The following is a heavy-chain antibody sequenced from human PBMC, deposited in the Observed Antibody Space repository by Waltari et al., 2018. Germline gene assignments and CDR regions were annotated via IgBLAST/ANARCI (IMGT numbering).Heavy chain of an antibody. V-gene: IGHV1-2*06. CDR1: GYPFTGYY. J-gene: IGHJ4*02. CDR2: INPNSGDT. CDR3: ARDLGSDYGNRDY. Sequence: QVHLVQSGAEVKKPWASVKVSCKASGYPFTGYYIPWVRRAPGQGLEWMGRINPNSGDTNYAQKFQGRVTLTRDTSINTAYMELSSLKSDDTAVYYCARDLGSDYGNRDYWGQGTLVTVPS. D-gene: IGHD4-17*01.